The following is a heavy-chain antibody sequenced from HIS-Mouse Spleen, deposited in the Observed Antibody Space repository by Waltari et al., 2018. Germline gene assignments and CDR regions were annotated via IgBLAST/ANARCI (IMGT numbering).Heavy chain of an antibody. D-gene: IGHD6-6*01. CDR3: ARYSSSSGVDY. CDR2: ILYDGSNK. CDR1: GFTFSSYG. J-gene: IGHJ4*02. V-gene: IGHV3-33*01. Sequence: QVQRVEYGGGVVQPGRSLRPSCAASGFTFSSYGRQCVRQAPGKGLEWVAVILYDGSNKYYADSVKGRFTISRDNSKNTLYLQMNSLIAEDTAVYYCARYSSSSGVDYWGQGTLVTVSS.